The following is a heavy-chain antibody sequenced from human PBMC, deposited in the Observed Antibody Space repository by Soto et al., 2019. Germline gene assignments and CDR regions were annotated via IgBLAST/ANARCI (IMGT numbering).Heavy chain of an antibody. V-gene: IGHV1-8*01. Sequence: ASVKVSCKASGYTFTSYDINWVRQATGQGLEWMGWMNPNSGNTGYAQKFQGRVTMTRNTSKITAYMELSSLRSEDTAVYYCARGGLLDGSGSYYWFDPWGQGTLVTVSS. CDR3: ARGGLLDGSGSYYWFDP. CDR1: GYTFTSYD. CDR2: MNPNSGNT. J-gene: IGHJ5*02. D-gene: IGHD3-10*01.